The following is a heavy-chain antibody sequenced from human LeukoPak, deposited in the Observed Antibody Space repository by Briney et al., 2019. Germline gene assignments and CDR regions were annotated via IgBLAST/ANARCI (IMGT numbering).Heavy chain of an antibody. V-gene: IGHV4-59*12. CDR2: IYYSGNT. CDR1: GGSISSYY. D-gene: IGHD3-22*01. Sequence: RPSETLSLTCTVSGGSISSYYWSWLRQPPGKGLEWLGYIYYSGNTNYNPSLKSRVSISIDTSKNQFSLQLSSVTAADTAVYYCARDRDSSGLRDFDLWGRGTLVTVSA. J-gene: IGHJ2*01. CDR3: ARDRDSSGLRDFDL.